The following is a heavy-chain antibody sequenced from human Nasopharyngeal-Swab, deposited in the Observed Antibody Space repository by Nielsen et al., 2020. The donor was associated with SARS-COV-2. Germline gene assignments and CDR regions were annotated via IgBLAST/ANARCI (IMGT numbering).Heavy chain of an antibody. J-gene: IGHJ4*02. V-gene: IGHV3-74*01. Sequence: GEPLKISCAASGYTFSRYWMHLVRQAPGKGLVLVSRIDNYGSIPDYADSVKGRFTISRDNAKNTLYLQMNSLRGEDTAVYYCTRDIGGKYGYWGQGNLVTVSS. CDR2: IDNYGSIP. CDR3: TRDIGGKYGY. D-gene: IGHD4-23*01. CDR1: GYTFSRYW.